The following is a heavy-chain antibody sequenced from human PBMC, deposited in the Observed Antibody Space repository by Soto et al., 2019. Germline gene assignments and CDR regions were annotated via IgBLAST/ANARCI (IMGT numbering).Heavy chain of an antibody. D-gene: IGHD5-12*01. Sequence: PGGSLRLSCAASGFTFSSYAMIWIRQVPGRGLEWVSGLYGSGRGIHYSDSVKGRFTISRDNSAYSVYLQMNNLRVDDTAVYYCEKDAIAGDGVWLAHDWGQGTVVTVYS. CDR2: LYGSGRGI. CDR1: GFTFSSYA. V-gene: IGHV3-23*01. CDR3: EKDAIAGDGVWLAHD. J-gene: IGHJ4*02.